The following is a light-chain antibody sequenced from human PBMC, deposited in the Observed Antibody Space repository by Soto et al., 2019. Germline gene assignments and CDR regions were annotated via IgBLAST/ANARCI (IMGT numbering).Light chain of an antibody. CDR1: QTISSW. CDR2: KAS. J-gene: IGKJ1*01. Sequence: DIQLNKYPSTLSGSVGDRVTITCRASQTISSWLAGYQHKPGKEHKLLIYKASTLKSGVPSRFRGSGSGTEFTLTISSLQPDDFATYYCQHYNSYSEAFGQGTKVDIK. V-gene: IGKV1-5*03. CDR3: QHYNSYSEA.